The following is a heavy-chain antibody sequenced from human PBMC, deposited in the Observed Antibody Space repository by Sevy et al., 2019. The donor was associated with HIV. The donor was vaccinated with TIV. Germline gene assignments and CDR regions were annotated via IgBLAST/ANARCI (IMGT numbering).Heavy chain of an antibody. D-gene: IGHD3-10*01. CDR1: GGSISSYY. Sequence: SETLSLTCTVSGGSISSYYWSWIRQPPGKGLEWIGYIYYSGSTHYNPSLKSRVTISVDTSKNQFSLKLSSVTAADTAVYYCAGAYYYGSGSSPYYYYGMDVWGQGTTVTVSS. J-gene: IGHJ6*02. V-gene: IGHV4-59*01. CDR2: IYYSGST. CDR3: AGAYYYGSGSSPYYYYGMDV.